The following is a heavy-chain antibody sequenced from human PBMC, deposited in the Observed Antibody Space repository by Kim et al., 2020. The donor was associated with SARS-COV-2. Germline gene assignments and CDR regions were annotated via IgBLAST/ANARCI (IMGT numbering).Heavy chain of an antibody. D-gene: IGHD3-22*01. Sequence: SETLSLTCTVSGGSISSGGYYWSWIRQHPGKGLEWIGYIYYSGSTYYNPSLKIRVTISVDTSKNQFSLKLSSVTAADTAVYYCAREGYYYDSSGPRDLYGMDVWGQGPTVTVSS. CDR2: IYYSGST. J-gene: IGHJ6*02. V-gene: IGHV4-31*03. CDR1: GGSISSGGYY. CDR3: AREGYYYDSSGPRDLYGMDV.